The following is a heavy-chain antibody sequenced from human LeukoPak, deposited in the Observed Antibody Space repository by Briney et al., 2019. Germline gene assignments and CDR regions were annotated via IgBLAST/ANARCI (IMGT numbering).Heavy chain of an antibody. CDR3: AKMHSYFDY. CDR2: ITGDGTTT. J-gene: IGHJ4*02. V-gene: IGHV3-23*01. CDR1: GLTFSNYG. Sequence: GGSLRLSCEASGLTFSNYGTSWVRQAPGKGLQWASAITGDGTTTYYADSVKGRFTISRDNSKNMLYLQMSSLRAEDTAVYYCAKMHSYFDYWGQGALVPVSS.